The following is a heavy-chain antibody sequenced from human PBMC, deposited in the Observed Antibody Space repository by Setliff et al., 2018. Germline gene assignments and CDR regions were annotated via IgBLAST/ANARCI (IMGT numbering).Heavy chain of an antibody. Sequence: PSETLSLTCAAYGGTFSDYYWTWIRQPPGKGLEWIGEINHSGTTNYHPSLRSRVTISVDTSKNQFSLKVTSVTAADTSVYFCARGRNVAARLRDSWGQGTLVTVSS. CDR2: INHSGTT. CDR1: GGTFSDYY. V-gene: IGHV4-34*01. J-gene: IGHJ4*02. CDR3: ARGRNVAARLRDS. D-gene: IGHD6-6*01.